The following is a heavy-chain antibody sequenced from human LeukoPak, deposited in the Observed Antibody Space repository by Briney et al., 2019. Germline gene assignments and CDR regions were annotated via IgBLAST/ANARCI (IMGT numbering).Heavy chain of an antibody. CDR3: ARGGYYFDY. Sequence: PGGSLRLACAASGFALSKYWMSWARQAPGKGLEWVANIKQDGSEKNYVDSVKGRFTIFRDNAKNSLYLQMNSLRAEDTAVYYCARGGYYFDYWGQGTLVTVSS. D-gene: IGHD3-16*01. CDR1: GFALSKYW. CDR2: IKQDGSEK. V-gene: IGHV3-7*02. J-gene: IGHJ4*02.